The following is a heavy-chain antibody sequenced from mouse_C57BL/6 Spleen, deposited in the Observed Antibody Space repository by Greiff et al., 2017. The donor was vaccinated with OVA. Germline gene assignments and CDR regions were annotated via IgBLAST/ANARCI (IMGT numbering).Heavy chain of an antibody. J-gene: IGHJ2*01. CDR1: GYTFTSYW. Sequence: QVQLQQPGAELVKPGASVKLSCKASGYTFTSYWMQWVKQRPGQGLEWIGEIDPSDSYTNYNQKFKGKATLTVDTSSSTAYMQLSSLTSEDSAVYYCARSRYSNGHFDYWGQGTTLTVSS. V-gene: IGHV1-50*01. D-gene: IGHD2-5*01. CDR2: IDPSDSYT. CDR3: ARSRYSNGHFDY.